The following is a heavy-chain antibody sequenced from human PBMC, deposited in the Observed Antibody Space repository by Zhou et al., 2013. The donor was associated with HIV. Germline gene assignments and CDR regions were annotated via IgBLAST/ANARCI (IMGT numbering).Heavy chain of an antibody. Sequence: QVQLVQSGAEVKKPGSSVKVSCKSSGASFRSYGISWVRQAPGQGLEWMGGIIPIIGTPNYAQSFQGRVTITTDEATSTVYMELSSLRSEDTAVYYCARSGSPVRGYRSDYYYYYYMDVWGKGTTVTVSS. CDR2: IIPIIGTP. CDR1: GASFRSYG. CDR3: ARSGSPVRGYRSDYYYYYYMDV. V-gene: IGHV1-69*05. D-gene: IGHD5-12*01. J-gene: IGHJ6*03.